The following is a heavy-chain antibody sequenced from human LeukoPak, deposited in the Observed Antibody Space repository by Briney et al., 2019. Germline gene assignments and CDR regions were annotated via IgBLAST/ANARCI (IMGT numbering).Heavy chain of an antibody. CDR2: MNPNSGNT. Sequence: ASVKVSCKASGYTFTSYDINWVRQATGQGLEWMGWMNPNSGNTGYAQNFQGRVTMTRDTSITTAYMELSSLRSEDTAVYYCARDQGYEVDPWGQGTLVTVSS. V-gene: IGHV1-8*01. CDR1: GYTFTSYD. D-gene: IGHD5-12*01. J-gene: IGHJ5*02. CDR3: ARDQGYEVDP.